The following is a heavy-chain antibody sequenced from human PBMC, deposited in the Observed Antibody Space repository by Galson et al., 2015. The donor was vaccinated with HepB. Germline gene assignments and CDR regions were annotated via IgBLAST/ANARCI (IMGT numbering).Heavy chain of an antibody. CDR3: AKGYSSVWYAFDY. V-gene: IGHV3-23*01. D-gene: IGHD6-19*01. CDR2: ISGSGGST. J-gene: IGHJ4*02. Sequence: LRLSCAASGFSFSNYVMSWVRQAPGKGLEWVSSISGSGGSTHYADSVKGRFTISRDNSKNTLYVQMNSLSAEDTAVYYCAKGYSSVWYAFDYWGQGTLVTVSS. CDR1: GFSFSNYV.